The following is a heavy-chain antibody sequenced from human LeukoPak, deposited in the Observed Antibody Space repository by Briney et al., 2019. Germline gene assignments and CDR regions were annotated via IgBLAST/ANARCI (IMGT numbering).Heavy chain of an antibody. V-gene: IGHV1-18*01. D-gene: IGHD3-10*01. Sequence: GASVKVSCKASGYTFTSYGISWVRQAPGQGLEWMGWISTYNSNTNYAQKLQGRVTMTTDTSTNTAYLELSSLRSEDTAVYYCARDRTHRGYYFDYWGQGTLVTVAS. CDR3: ARDRTHRGYYFDY. J-gene: IGHJ4*02. CDR1: GYTFTSYG. CDR2: ISTYNSNT.